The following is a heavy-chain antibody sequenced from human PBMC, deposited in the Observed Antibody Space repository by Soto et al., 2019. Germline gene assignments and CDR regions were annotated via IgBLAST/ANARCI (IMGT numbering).Heavy chain of an antibody. CDR1: GFTFSSYA. CDR2: ISGSDDST. D-gene: IGHD6-6*01. Sequence: EVQLLESGGGLVQPGESLRLSCAASGFTFSSYAMSWVRQAPGKGLEWVSVISGSDDSTYYADSVKGRFTISRDNSQNTLYLQISSLRAEGTAVYYCAKRRTSSTFDYWGQGTLVTFSS. V-gene: IGHV3-23*01. CDR3: AKRRTSSTFDY. J-gene: IGHJ4*02.